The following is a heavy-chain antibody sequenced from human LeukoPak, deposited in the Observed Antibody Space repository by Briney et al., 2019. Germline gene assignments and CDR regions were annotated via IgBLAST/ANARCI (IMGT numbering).Heavy chain of an antibody. J-gene: IGHJ4*02. Sequence: PGGSLRLSCAASGFIFSTYSMNWVRQAPGKGLEWLSYITTSSSTIYYADSVKGRFTISRGNAKNSLYLQMNSLRAEDTAVYYCARGGDYLDYWGQGTLVTVSS. CDR3: ARGGDYLDY. CDR2: ITTSSSTI. V-gene: IGHV3-48*01. CDR1: GFIFSTYS.